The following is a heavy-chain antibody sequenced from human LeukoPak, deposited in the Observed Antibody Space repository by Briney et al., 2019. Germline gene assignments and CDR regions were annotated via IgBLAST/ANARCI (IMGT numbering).Heavy chain of an antibody. Sequence: NPSETLSLTCTVSGGSISSGGYYWSWIRQHPGKGLEWIGYIYYSGSTYYNPSLKSRVTISVDTSKNQFSLKLSSVTAADTAVYYCARSLAHYYDSSGYFDPWGQGTLVTVSS. J-gene: IGHJ5*02. CDR1: GGSISSGGYY. CDR2: IYYSGST. V-gene: IGHV4-31*03. D-gene: IGHD3-22*01. CDR3: ARSLAHYYDSSGYFDP.